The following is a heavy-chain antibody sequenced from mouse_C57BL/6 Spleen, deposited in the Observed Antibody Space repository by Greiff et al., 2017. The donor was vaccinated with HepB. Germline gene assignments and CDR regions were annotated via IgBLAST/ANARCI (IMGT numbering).Heavy chain of an antibody. Sequence: VQLQQSGAELVMPGASVKLSCKASGYTFTSYWMHWVKQRPGQGLEWIGEIDPSDSYTNYNQKFKGKSTLTVDKSSSTADMKLSSLTSEDSAVDYCARKGTWYAMDYWGQGTSVTVSS. V-gene: IGHV1-69*01. CDR3: ARKGTWYAMDY. D-gene: IGHD3-3*01. CDR2: IDPSDSYT. J-gene: IGHJ4*01. CDR1: GYTFTSYW.